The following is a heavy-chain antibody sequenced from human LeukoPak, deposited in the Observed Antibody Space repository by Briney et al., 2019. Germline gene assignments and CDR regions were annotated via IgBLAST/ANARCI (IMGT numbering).Heavy chain of an antibody. D-gene: IGHD6-13*01. CDR2: FDPEDGET. V-gene: IGHV1-24*01. J-gene: IGHJ4*02. CDR1: GYTFTGYY. CDR3: ATDSSSSWEFDY. Sequence: ASVKVSCKASGYTFTGYYMHWVRQAPGKGLEWMGGFDPEDGETIYAQKFQGRVTMTEDTSTDTAYMELSSLRSEDTAVYYCATDSSSSWEFDYWGQGTLVTVSS.